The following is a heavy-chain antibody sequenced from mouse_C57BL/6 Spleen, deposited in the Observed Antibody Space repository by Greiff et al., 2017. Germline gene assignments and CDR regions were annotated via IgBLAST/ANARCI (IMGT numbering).Heavy chain of an antibody. CDR2: IDPSDSYT. CDR3: ARRGAALLYYAMDY. CDR1: GYTFTSYW. Sequence: QVQLQQPGAELVRPGTSVKLSCKASGYTFTSYWMHWVKQRPGQGLEWIGVIDPSDSYTNYNQKFKGKATLTVDTSSSTAYMQLSSLTSEDSAVYDYARRGAALLYYAMDYGGQGTSVTVS. V-gene: IGHV1-59*01. D-gene: IGHD1-2*01. J-gene: IGHJ4*01.